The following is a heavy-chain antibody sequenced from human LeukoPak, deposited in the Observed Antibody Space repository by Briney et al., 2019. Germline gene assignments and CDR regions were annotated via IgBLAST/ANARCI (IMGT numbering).Heavy chain of an antibody. CDR2: IYYSGST. Sequence: PSETLSLTCTVSGGSISSYYWSWIRQPPGKGLEWVGYIYYSGSTNYNPSLKSRVTISVDTSKNQFSLMLSSVTAADTAVYYCARVNYDFWSGYHNGDYYYYYYMDVWGKGTTVTVSS. CDR3: ARVNYDFWSGYHNGDYYYYYYMDV. J-gene: IGHJ6*03. V-gene: IGHV4-59*01. CDR1: GGSISSYY. D-gene: IGHD3-3*01.